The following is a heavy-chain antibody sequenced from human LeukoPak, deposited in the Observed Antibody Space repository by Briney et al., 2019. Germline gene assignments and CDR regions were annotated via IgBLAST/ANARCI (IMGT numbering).Heavy chain of an antibody. Sequence: ASVNVSCKASGYTFTSYDINWVRQATGQGLEWMGWMNPNSGNTGYAQKFQGRVTMTRNTSISTAYMELSSLRSEDTAVYYCAKADSHRGYSYATLAYYYMDVWGEGTTVTVSS. CDR2: MNPNSGNT. D-gene: IGHD5-18*01. CDR1: GYTFTSYD. V-gene: IGHV1-8*01. J-gene: IGHJ6*03. CDR3: AKADSHRGYSYATLAYYYMDV.